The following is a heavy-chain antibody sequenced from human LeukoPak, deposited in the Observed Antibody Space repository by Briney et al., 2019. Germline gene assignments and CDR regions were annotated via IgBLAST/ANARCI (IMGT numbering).Heavy chain of an antibody. CDR2: IYTSGST. J-gene: IGHJ4*02. CDR1: GGSISSGSYY. CDR3: AGDGVGLDY. D-gene: IGHD1-26*01. Sequence: SETLSLTCTVSGGSISSGSYYWSWIRQPAGKGLEWIGRIYTSGSTNYNPSLKSRVTISVDTSKNQFSLKLSSVTAADTAVYYCAGDGVGLDYWGQGTLVTVSS. V-gene: IGHV4-61*02.